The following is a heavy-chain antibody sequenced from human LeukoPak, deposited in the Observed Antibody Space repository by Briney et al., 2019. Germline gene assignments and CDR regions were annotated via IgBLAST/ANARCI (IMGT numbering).Heavy chain of an antibody. D-gene: IGHD6-13*01. J-gene: IGHJ4*02. CDR1: GFTFSGYE. CDR2: ICGRGVIT. Sequence: GGSLRLSCEASGFTFSGYEMNWVRQAPGKGLEWISYICGRGVITYSADSVKGRFTISRDSAKNSLYLQMNSLRAEDTAVYYCATRGHSSSWYYFDYWGQGTLVTVSS. CDR3: ATRGHSSSWYYFDY. V-gene: IGHV3-48*03.